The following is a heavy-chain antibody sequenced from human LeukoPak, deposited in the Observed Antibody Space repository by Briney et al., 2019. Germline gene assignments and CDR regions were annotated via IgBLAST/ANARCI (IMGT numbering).Heavy chain of an antibody. CDR3: ARRNLGIVVVPAATERVHNWFDP. V-gene: IGHV4-34*01. J-gene: IGHJ5*02. CDR2: INHSGST. CDR1: GGSFSGYY. Sequence: KTSETLSLTCAVCGGSFSGYYWSWLREPPGKGLECFGEINHSGSTNYNPSLKSRVTISVDTSKNQFSLKLSSVTAADTAVYYCARRNLGIVVVPAATERVHNWFDPWGQGTLVTVSS. D-gene: IGHD2-2*01.